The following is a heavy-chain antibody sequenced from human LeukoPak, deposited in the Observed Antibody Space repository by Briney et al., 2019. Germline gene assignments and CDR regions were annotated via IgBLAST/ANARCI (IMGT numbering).Heavy chain of an antibody. CDR1: GFTFSDYW. D-gene: IGHD2/OR15-2a*01. CDR2: INQDGSEK. J-gene: IGHJ4*02. CDR3: AGNPPFYDGDFDY. V-gene: IGHV3-7*01. Sequence: PGGSLRLSCATSGFTFSDYWMSWVRQAPGKGLEWVANINQDGSEKHYVDAVKGRFTISRDNAKNSLYLQMNSLRAEDAAVYYCAGNPPFYDGDFDYWGQGTLVTVSS.